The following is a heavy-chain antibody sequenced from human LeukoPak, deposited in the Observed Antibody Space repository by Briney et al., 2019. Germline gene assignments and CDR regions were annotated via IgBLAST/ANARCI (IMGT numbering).Heavy chain of an antibody. CDR2: ISSSGSTI. J-gene: IGHJ6*03. CDR3: ARREVDYYYFYMDL. V-gene: IGHV3-11*01. CDR1: GFTFSDYY. Sequence: GGSLRLSCAASGFTFSDYYMSWIRQAPGKGLEWVSYISSSGSTIYYADSVKGRFTISRDNAKNSLYLQINSLRVEDTAVYYCARREVDYYYFYMDLWGRGTTVTVSS.